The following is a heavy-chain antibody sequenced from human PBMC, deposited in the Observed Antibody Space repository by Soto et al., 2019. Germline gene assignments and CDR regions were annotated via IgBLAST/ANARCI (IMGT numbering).Heavy chain of an antibody. J-gene: IGHJ6*02. Sequence: ASVTVSCKASGYTFTSYYIHWVRQAPGQGLEWMGIINPSGGSTSYAQKFQGRVTMTRDTSTSTVYMELSSLRSEDTAVYYCARVPAGYYYYYGMDVWGQGTTVTVS. V-gene: IGHV1-46*01. CDR3: ARVPAGYYYYYGMDV. D-gene: IGHD2-2*01. CDR1: GYTFTSYY. CDR2: INPSGGST.